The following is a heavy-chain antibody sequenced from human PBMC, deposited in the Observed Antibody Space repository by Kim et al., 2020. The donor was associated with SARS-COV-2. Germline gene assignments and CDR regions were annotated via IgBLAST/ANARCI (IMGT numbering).Heavy chain of an antibody. J-gene: IGHJ4*02. D-gene: IGHD3-22*01. CDR3: ARGMKRRTYYSASSGYPEDY. CDR2: ISAYNGNT. CDR1: GYTFTSYG. Sequence: ASVKVSCKASGYTFTSYGISWVRQAPGQGLEWMGWISAYNGNTNYAQKLQGRVTMTTDTSTSTAYMELRSLRSDDTAVYYCARGMKRRTYYSASSGYPEDYWGQGTLVTVSS. V-gene: IGHV1-18*01.